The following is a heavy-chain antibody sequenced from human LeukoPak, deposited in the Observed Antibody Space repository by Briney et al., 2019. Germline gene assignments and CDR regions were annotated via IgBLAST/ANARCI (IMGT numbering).Heavy chain of an antibody. CDR2: INWNGGST. Sequence: GGSLRLSCAASGFTFSSYAMSWVRQAPGKGLEWVSGINWNGGSTGYADSVKGRFTISRDNAKNSLYLQMNSLRDEDTALYHCARDGVVRGVITPHDYWGQGTLVTVSS. CDR3: ARDGVVRGVITPHDY. J-gene: IGHJ4*02. D-gene: IGHD3-10*01. V-gene: IGHV3-20*01. CDR1: GFTFSSYA.